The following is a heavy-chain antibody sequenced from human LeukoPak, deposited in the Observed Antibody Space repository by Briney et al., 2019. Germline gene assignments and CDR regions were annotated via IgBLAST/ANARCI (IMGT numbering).Heavy chain of an antibody. CDR3: ARDLSINGGNTNGYFDY. D-gene: IGHD2-15*01. V-gene: IGHV3-21*03. Sequence: GGFLRLSCSASGFIFRSYRLNLFRQAPGKGLEWISSISSSCSYIYYADSVKGRFTISRDNAMNSLYLQMNTLRAEDTAVHYCARDLSINGGNTNGYFDYLRQGTLVTVSS. CDR2: ISSSCSYI. J-gene: IGHJ4*02. CDR1: GFIFRSYR.